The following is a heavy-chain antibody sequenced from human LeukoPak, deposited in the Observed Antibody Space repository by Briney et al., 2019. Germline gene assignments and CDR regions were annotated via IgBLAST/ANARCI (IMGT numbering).Heavy chain of an antibody. CDR1: GFTLINPP. D-gene: IGHD3-10*01. CDR2: KPYDGSNN. CDR3: ARSMIRGAVEY. Sequence: PGGSLRLSCAASGFTLINPPMQGVRQAPGKGLDWEGLKPYDGSNNYYADSAKGRCTISRNNTKNTLSLQMDSLRVEDTAVYYCARSMIRGAVEYWGQGTLVTVSS. V-gene: IGHV3-30-3*01. J-gene: IGHJ4*02.